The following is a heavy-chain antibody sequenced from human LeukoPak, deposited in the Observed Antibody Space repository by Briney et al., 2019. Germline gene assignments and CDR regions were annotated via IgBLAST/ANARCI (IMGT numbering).Heavy chain of an antibody. J-gene: IGHJ5*02. CDR1: GGTFSSYA. V-gene: IGHV1-69*01. CDR3: ARVGYDGNWFDP. D-gene: IGHD2-8*01. Sequence: SSVKVSCKASGGTFSSYAISWVRQAPGQGLEWMGGIIPIFGTANYAQKFQGRVTITADESTSTAYMELSSLRSEDTAVYYCARVGYDGNWFDPWGQGTLVTVHS. CDR2: IIPIFGTA.